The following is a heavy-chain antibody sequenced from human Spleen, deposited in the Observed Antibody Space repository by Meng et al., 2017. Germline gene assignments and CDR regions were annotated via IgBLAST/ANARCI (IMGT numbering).Heavy chain of an antibody. Sequence: KLQQWGAGLLKPSEPLARPCVVSGGSFSDYYWSWIRQPPGKGLEWIGEINHSGSTNYNPSLESRATISVDTSQNNLSLKLSSVTAADSAVYYCARGPTTMAHDFDYWGQGTLVTVSS. V-gene: IGHV4-34*01. D-gene: IGHD4-11*01. CDR3: ARGPTTMAHDFDY. J-gene: IGHJ4*02. CDR2: INHSGST. CDR1: GGSFSDYY.